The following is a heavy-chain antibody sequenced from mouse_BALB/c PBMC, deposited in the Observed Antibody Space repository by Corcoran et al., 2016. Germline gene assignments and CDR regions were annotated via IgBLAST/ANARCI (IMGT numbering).Heavy chain of an antibody. CDR1: GYTFTDYN. CDR2: INPRSGGT. D-gene: IGHD1-1*01. CDR3: ARWGITTFDY. V-gene: IGHV1-18*01. Sequence: EVLLQQSGPELVKPGASVKIPCKASGYTFTDYNMDWVRQSHGKSLEWIGDINPRSGGTIYNQPFKGKATLTVDKSSSTAYMELRSLTSEDTAVYYCARWGITTFDYWGQGTTVTVSS. J-gene: IGHJ2*01.